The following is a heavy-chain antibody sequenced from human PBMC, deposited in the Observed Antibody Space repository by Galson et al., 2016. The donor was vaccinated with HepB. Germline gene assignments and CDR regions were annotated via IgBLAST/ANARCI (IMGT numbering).Heavy chain of an antibody. CDR1: GGSISSSHW. D-gene: IGHD3/OR15-3a*01. J-gene: IGHJ6*03. CDR3: ARGTRSKDWYPYCMDV. V-gene: IGHV4-4*02. Sequence: SETLSLTCVISGGSISSSHWWAWVRQPPGESLEWIGEIYHSGTTDYNPSFKSRATISADKSKNQFSLHLTSVTAADTAVYYCARGTRSKDWYPYCMDVWGKGTTVTVSS. CDR2: IYHSGTT.